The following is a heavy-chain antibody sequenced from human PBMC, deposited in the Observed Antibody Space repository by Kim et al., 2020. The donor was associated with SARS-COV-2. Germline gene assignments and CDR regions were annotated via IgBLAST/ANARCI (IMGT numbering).Heavy chain of an antibody. CDR2: IIPIFGTA. CDR1: GGTFSSYA. CDR3: ARVGSSSWYIGGLDAFDI. V-gene: IGHV1-69*13. J-gene: IGHJ3*02. D-gene: IGHD6-13*01. Sequence: SVKVSCKASGGTFSSYAISWVRQAPGQGLEWMGGIIPIFGTANYAQKFQGRVTITADESTSTAYMELSSLRSEDTAVYYCARVGSSSWYIGGLDAFDIWGQGTMVTVSS.